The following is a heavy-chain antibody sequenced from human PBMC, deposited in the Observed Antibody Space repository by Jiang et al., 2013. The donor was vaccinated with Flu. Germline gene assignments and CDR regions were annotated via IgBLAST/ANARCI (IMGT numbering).Heavy chain of an antibody. J-gene: IGHJ4*02. CDR3: ARDMWYSSSSPGYYFDY. Sequence: KGLFTISRDNSKNTLYLQVDSLRAEDTAIYYCARDMWYSSSSPGYYFDYWGQGTLVTVSS. D-gene: IGHD6-6*01. V-gene: IGHV3-23*01.